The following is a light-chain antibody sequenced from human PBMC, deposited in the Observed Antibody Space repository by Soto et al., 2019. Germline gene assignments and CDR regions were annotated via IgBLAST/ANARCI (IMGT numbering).Light chain of an antibody. J-gene: IGKJ1*01. CDR1: QTISSW. CDR3: QQSYSTPRAT. V-gene: IGKV1-5*03. Sequence: DIQMTQSPSTPSGSVGDRVTITCRASQTISSWLAWYQQKPGKAPKLLIYKASTLKSGVPSRFSGSGSGTDFTLTISSLQPEDFATYYCQQSYSTPRATFGQGTKVDIK. CDR2: KAS.